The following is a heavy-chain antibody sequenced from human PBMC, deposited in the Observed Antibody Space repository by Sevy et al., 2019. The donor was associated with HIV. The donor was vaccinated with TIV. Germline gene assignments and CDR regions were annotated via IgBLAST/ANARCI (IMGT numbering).Heavy chain of an antibody. CDR1: GFTFSSYE. V-gene: IGHV3-48*03. Sequence: GGSLRLSCAASGFTFSSYEMNWVRQAPGKGLKWVSYISSSGSTIYYADSVKGRFTISRDNAKNSLYLQMNSLRAEDTAVYYCARGSILVYCSGGSCYSRYYYYYYGMDVWGQRTTVTVSS. J-gene: IGHJ6*02. CDR3: ARGSILVYCSGGSCYSRYYYYYYGMDV. D-gene: IGHD2-15*01. CDR2: ISSSGSTI.